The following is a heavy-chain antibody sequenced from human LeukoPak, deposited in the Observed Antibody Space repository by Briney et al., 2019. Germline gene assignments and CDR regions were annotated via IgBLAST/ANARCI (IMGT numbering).Heavy chain of an antibody. D-gene: IGHD5-12*01. Sequence: PGGSLRLSCAASGFTFSSYAMSWVRQAPGKGLEWVSAISGSGGSTYYADSVKGRFTISRDNSKNTLYLQMNSLRAEDTAVYYCAKTDGSGGLRSPTCVDYWGQGTLVTVSS. J-gene: IGHJ4*02. CDR3: AKTDGSGGLRSPTCVDY. CDR1: GFTFSSYA. CDR2: ISGSGGST. V-gene: IGHV3-23*01.